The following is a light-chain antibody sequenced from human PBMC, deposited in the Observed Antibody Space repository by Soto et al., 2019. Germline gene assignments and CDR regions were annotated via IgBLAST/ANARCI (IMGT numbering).Light chain of an antibody. CDR2: DAS. J-gene: IGKJ5*01. CDR1: QSLNNW. V-gene: IGKV1-5*01. CDR3: QQYHRASIT. Sequence: DIQMTQSPSTLSAPVGDRVTITCRASQSLNNWLAWYQQRPGKAPKLLIYDASTLERGVPSRFSGTGSGTEFTLTISSLQPDDFATYYCQQYHRASITFGQGTRLEIK.